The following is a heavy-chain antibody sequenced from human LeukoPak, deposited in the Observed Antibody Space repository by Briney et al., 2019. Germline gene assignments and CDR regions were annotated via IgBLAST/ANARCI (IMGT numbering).Heavy chain of an antibody. CDR2: IIPIFGTA. V-gene: IGHV1-69*05. CDR3: ARGYDYGDAPPFFDY. CDR1: GGTFSSYA. J-gene: IGHJ4*02. D-gene: IGHD4-17*01. Sequence: ASVKVPCKASGGTFSSYAISWVRQAPGQGLEWMGRIIPIFGTANYAQKFQGRVTITTDESTSTAYMELSSLRSEDTAVYYCARGYDYGDAPPFFDYWGQGTLVTVSS.